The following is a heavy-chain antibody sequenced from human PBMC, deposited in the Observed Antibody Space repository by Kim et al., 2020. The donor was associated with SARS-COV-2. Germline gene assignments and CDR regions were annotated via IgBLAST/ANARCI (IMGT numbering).Heavy chain of an antibody. Sequence: GGSLRLSCAASGFTFSSYTMSWVRQAPGKGLEWVSTIGTGGDTHYADSVKGRFTISRDNSKNTLYLQMNSLRAEDTAGYYCAKRGYCNGVSCYSHFDCWG. CDR3: AKRGYCNGVSCYSHFDC. D-gene: IGHD2-15*01. V-gene: IGHV3-23*01. CDR1: GFTFSSYT. CDR2: IGTGGDT. J-gene: IGHJ4*01.